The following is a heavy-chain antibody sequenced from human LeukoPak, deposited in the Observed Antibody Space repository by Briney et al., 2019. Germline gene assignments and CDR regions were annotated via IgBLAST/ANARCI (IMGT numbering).Heavy chain of an antibody. D-gene: IGHD1-26*01. CDR2: IYYSGST. V-gene: IGHV4-39*07. CDR3: ARGAGAPWGAFEI. CDR1: GGSISSSSYY. Sequence: SETLSLTCTVSGGSISSSSYYWGWIRQPPGKGLEWIGSIYYSGSTYYNPSLKSRVTISVDTSKNQFSLKLSSVTAADTAVYYCARGAGAPWGAFEIWGQGTMVTVSS. J-gene: IGHJ3*02.